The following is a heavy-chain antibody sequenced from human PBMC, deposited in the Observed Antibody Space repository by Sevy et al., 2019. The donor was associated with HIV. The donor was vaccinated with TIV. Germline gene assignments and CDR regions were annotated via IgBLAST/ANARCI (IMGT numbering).Heavy chain of an antibody. CDR3: ARGRPSDWYHDS. J-gene: IGHJ4*02. V-gene: IGHV3-33*01. Sequence: GGSLRLSCAASGFTFSSYGMHWVRQAPGKGLEWVAAIWFDGSNKYYEDSVKGRFTIFRDNSKNTQYLQMNSLRAEDTAVYYCARGRPSDWYHDSWGQGTLVTVSS. D-gene: IGHD6-19*01. CDR2: IWFDGSNK. CDR1: GFTFSSYG.